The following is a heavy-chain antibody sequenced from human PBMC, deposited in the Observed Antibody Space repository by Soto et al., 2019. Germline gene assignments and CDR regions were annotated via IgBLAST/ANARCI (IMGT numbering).Heavy chain of an antibody. D-gene: IGHD3-10*01. J-gene: IGHJ6*02. CDR1: GCTKSSYP. V-gene: IGHV1-69*01. CDR3: ARDFDAARVRGVIKYYYYYGMEV. CDR2: IIPIFGTA. Sequence: FPVNVYRKASGCTKSSYPISWVRQAQGKGLEWMGGIIPIFGTANYAQKFQGRVTITADESTSTAYMELSSLRSEDTAVYYCARDFDAARVRGVIKYYYYYGMEVWGQGTTVTGSS.